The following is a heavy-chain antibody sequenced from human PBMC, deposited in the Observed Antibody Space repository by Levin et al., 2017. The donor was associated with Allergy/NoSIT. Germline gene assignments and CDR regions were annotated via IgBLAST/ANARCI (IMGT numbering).Heavy chain of an antibody. V-gene: IGHV4-31*03. D-gene: IGHD1-26*01. CDR1: SGSINSAGFY. CDR3: ARGSSENFFDS. J-gene: IGHJ4*02. CDR2: IYDGGHT. Sequence: KPSETLSLTCSVSSGSINSAGFYWSWIRQLHGRGPEWIGYIYDGGHTYYNPSLHSRVTISVDTSENQFSLRLTSVTAADTAVYFCARGSSENFFDSWGQGTLVTVSS.